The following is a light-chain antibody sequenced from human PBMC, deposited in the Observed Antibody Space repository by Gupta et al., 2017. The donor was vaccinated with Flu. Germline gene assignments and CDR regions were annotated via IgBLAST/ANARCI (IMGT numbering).Light chain of an antibody. V-gene: IGLV2-8*01. Sequence: VTLTISGTSRGMVGYKSVVWYQTGPGTSPKLFIFEVNKRPSAVPDRFSGSKSGNTASLTVSRLQTDDEADYYCSSYAGSDRTYVFGTGTTITVL. CDR2: EVN. J-gene: IGLJ1*01. CDR1: SRGMVGYKS. CDR3: SSYAGSDRTYV.